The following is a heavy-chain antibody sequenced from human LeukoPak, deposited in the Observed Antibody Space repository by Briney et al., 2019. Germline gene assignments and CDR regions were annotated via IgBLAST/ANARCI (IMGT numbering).Heavy chain of an antibody. V-gene: IGHV1-18*01. D-gene: IGHD3-22*01. CDR2: ISAYNGNT. J-gene: IGHJ4*02. CDR3: ARSGVGYYYDSSGYYPLDC. CDR1: GYTFTNYG. Sequence: ASVKVSLKASGYTFTNYGISWVRQAPGQGLEWMGWISAYNGNTNYAQKLQGRVTMTTDTSTSTAYMELRSLRSDDTAVYYCARSGVGYYYDSSGYYPLDCWGQGTLVTVSS.